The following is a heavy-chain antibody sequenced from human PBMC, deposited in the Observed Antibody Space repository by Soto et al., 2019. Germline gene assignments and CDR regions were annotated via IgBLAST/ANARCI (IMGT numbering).Heavy chain of an antibody. CDR2: IWHDGSGT. J-gene: IGHJ4*02. CDR3: AKTITTFGGSSTGRGALLDY. CDR1: GFVFNMYG. D-gene: IGHD3-3*01. V-gene: IGHV3-33*06. Sequence: QVKLVESGGGVVQPGRSLRLSCAASGFVFNMYGMHWVRQAPGKGLEWVGVIWHDGSGTYYADALKGRFTISRDNSKNTFYLQMNSLSSEDTAVYFCAKTITTFGGSSTGRGALLDYWGQGILVTVSS.